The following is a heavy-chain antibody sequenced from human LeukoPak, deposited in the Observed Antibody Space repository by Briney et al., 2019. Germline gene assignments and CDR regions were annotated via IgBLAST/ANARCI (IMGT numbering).Heavy chain of an antibody. CDR2: IYNGGST. D-gene: IGHD1-7*01. Sequence: PGGSLRLSCAASEFTVSRNDIHWVRQAPGKGLEWVSVIYNGGSTYYADSVKGRFTISRDDSKNTLYLQMNSLRDEDTAVYYCATLPLNYDRPPEDYWGQGTLVTVSS. V-gene: IGHV3-53*01. CDR3: ATLPLNYDRPPEDY. CDR1: EFTVSRND. J-gene: IGHJ4*02.